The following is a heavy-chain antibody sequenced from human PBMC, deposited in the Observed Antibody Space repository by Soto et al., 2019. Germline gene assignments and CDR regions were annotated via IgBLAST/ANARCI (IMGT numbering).Heavy chain of an antibody. Sequence: QVQLVQSGAEMREPGSSVKVSCKASGGTFSSSAINWLRQAPGQGPEWMGGIITTFGTANYIEKFRGRVTITADTSTSTAYMEVCSLTYEDTAMYFCARAETAGHRGFDIWGQGTMVTVSS. J-gene: IGHJ3*02. CDR3: ARAETAGHRGFDI. CDR1: GGTFSSSA. V-gene: IGHV1-69*06. D-gene: IGHD6-19*01. CDR2: IITTFGTA.